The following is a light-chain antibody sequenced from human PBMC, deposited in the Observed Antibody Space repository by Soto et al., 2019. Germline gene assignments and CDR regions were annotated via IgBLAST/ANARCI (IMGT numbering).Light chain of an antibody. CDR2: AES. Sequence: IVLTHPPPTLSLSPLQRTTLSCAARQSVSTSYLAWYQQKPGQAPRLLIYAESTRATGIPARFRGSGSGTASTLTISSLQSEDFAVYSCQQDNNGPLTFGGGTK. J-gene: IGKJ4*01. V-gene: IGKV3D-7*01. CDR3: QQDNNGPLT. CDR1: QSVSTSY.